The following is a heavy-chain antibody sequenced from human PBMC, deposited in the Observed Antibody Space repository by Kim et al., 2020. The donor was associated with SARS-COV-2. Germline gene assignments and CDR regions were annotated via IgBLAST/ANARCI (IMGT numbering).Heavy chain of an antibody. J-gene: IGHJ3*02. V-gene: IGHV1-3*01. Sequence: ASVKVSCKASGYTFTSYAMHWVRQAPGQRLEWMGWINAGNGNTKYSQKFQGRVTITRDTSASTAYMELSSLRSEDTAVYYCARARRGGFGELLDLFGAFDIWGQGTMVTVSS. CDR1: GYTFTSYA. CDR2: INAGNGNT. D-gene: IGHD3-10*01. CDR3: ARARRGGFGELLDLFGAFDI.